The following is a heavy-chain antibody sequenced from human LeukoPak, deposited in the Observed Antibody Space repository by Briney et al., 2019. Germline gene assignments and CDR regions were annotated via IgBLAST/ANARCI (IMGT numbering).Heavy chain of an antibody. V-gene: IGHV4-38-2*02. CDR3: ARDRGRY. Sequence: SETLSLTCTVSGYSISSGYYWGWIRQPPGKGLEWIGSIYHSGSTYYNPSLKSRVTISVDTSKNQFSLKLSSVTAADTAVYYCARDRGRYWGQGTLVTVSS. CDR2: IYHSGST. CDR1: GYSISSGYY. J-gene: IGHJ4*02. D-gene: IGHD1-26*01.